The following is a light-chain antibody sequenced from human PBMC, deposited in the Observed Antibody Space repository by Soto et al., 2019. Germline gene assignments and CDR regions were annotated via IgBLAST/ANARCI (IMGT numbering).Light chain of an antibody. J-gene: IGKJ3*01. CDR2: GAS. CDR1: QSVSSSY. Sequence: EIVLTQSPGTLSLSPGERATLSCRASQSVSSSYLAWYQQKPGQAPRLLIYGASSRATGSPDRFSGSGSGTDFTLTISRLEPEDFAVYYCQQFGSSPLFTFGPGTKGDVK. CDR3: QQFGSSPLFT. V-gene: IGKV3-20*01.